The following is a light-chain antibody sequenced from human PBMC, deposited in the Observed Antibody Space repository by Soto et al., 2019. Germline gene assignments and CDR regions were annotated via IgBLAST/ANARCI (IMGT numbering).Light chain of an antibody. V-gene: IGLV1-44*01. CDR3: AAWDDSLNGYV. Sequence: HSVLTQPPSASGTPGQRVTISCSGSSSNIGSNTVNWYQQLPGTAPKLLIYSNNQRPSGVPDRFSGSKSGTSASLAISGLQSEDEADYYCAAWDDSLNGYVFGTGPKLTVL. CDR2: SNN. J-gene: IGLJ1*01. CDR1: SSNIGSNT.